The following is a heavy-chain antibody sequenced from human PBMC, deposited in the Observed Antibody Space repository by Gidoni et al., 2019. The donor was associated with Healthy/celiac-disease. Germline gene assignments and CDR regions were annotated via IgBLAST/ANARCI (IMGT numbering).Heavy chain of an antibody. CDR1: GGSFSGYY. J-gene: IGHJ4*02. D-gene: IGHD5-18*01. V-gene: IGHV4-34*01. CDR3: ARVGLQLWYLDY. CDR2: INHSGST. Sequence: QVQLQQWGAGLLKPSETLSLTCAVYGGSFSGYYWSWIRQPPGKGLEWIGEINHSGSTNYNPSLKSRVTISVDTSKNQFSLKLSSVTAADTAVYYCARVGLQLWYLDYWGQGTLVTVSS.